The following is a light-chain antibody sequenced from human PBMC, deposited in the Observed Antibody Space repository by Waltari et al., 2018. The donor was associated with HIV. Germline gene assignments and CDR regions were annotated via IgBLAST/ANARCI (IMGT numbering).Light chain of an antibody. J-gene: IGLJ1*01. Sequence: QSVLTQPPSASGAPGQRVTLSCSGTSSNIENDNVYWYQQFPGAAPKLLIYKDTQRPSGVPDRFTGSKSGTSASLAIGGLRSDDEADYYCVGWDSRLRGYVFGAGTKVTVL. CDR1: SSNIENDN. V-gene: IGLV1-47*01. CDR2: KDT. CDR3: VGWDSRLRGYV.